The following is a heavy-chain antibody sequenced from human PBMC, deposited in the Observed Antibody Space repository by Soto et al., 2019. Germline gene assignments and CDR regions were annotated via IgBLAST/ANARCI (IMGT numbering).Heavy chain of an antibody. D-gene: IGHD2-2*01. CDR2: ISYDGSKK. CDR1: GFTFSSYV. Sequence: QVQLVESGGGVVQPGRSLRLSCAASGFTFSSYVMHWVRQAPGKGLEWVAVISYDGSKKYYADSVKGRLTIHRDNSKNTVYQQMNSLRREDTAVYYCAKGQHCSSTSCDFYYYGMDVRGQGNTVAGSS. CDR3: AKGQHCSSTSCDFYYYGMDV. J-gene: IGHJ6*02. V-gene: IGHV3-30*18.